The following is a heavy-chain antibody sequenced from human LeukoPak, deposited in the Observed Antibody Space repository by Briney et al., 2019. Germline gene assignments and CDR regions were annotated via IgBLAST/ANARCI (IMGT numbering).Heavy chain of an antibody. CDR3: ARHLAHYYGSGSYYNTFDY. V-gene: IGHV5-51*01. CDR1: GYSFTSYW. J-gene: IGHJ4*02. Sequence: GESLKISCKGSGYSFTSYWIGWVRQMPGKGLKWMGIIYPGDSDTRYSPSFQGQVTISADKSISTAYLQWSSLKASDTAMYYCARHLAHYYGSGSYYNTFDYWGQGTLVTVSS. CDR2: IYPGDSDT. D-gene: IGHD3-10*01.